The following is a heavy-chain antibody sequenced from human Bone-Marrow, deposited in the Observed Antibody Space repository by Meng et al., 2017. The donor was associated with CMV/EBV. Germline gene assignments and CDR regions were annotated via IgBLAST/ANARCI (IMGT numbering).Heavy chain of an antibody. CDR2: MNPNSGNT. D-gene: IGHD6-13*01. V-gene: IGHV1-8*01. J-gene: IGHJ5*02. Sequence: ASVKVSCKASGYTFTSYDINWVRQATGQGLEWMGWMNPNSGNTGYAQKFQGRVTMTRNTSICTPYMELSSVTAADTAVYYCTRRRGAAAAQESNWFDPWGQGTLVTVSS. CDR3: TRRRGAAAAQESNWFDP. CDR1: GYTFTSYD.